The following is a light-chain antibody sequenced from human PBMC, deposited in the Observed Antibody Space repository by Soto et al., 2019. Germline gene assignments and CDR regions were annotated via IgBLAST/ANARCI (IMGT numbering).Light chain of an antibody. CDR2: CSS. CDR1: ENVSNNY. Sequence: EVVLTQSPGTLSLSPGERATLSCRASENVSNNYLAWYQQKPGQAPRLLIFCSSDRAAGIPDRFSGSGSGTDFTLTISSLEPEDFAVYYCQQYGSSPPYTFGQGTKLEIK. CDR3: QQYGSSPPYT. V-gene: IGKV3-20*01. J-gene: IGKJ2*01.